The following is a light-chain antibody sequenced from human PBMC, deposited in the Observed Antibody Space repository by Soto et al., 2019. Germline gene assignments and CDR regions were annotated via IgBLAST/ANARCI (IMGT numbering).Light chain of an antibody. Sequence: QSALTQSASVSGSPGQSITISCTGTSSDVGGYNYVSWYQHHPGKAPKLMIYDVSNRPSGVSNRFSGAKSGNTASLSISGLLTDDEADYYCSSYTTSGTVIFGGGTKLTV. CDR1: SSDVGGYNY. CDR2: DVS. CDR3: SSYTTSGTVI. J-gene: IGLJ2*01. V-gene: IGLV2-14*03.